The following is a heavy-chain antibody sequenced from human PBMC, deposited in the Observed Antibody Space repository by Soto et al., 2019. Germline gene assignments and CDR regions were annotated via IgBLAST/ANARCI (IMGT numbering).Heavy chain of an antibody. CDR1: GFTFSNYW. Sequence: EVQLVESGGGLVQPGGSLRLSCAASGFTFSNYWMHWVRQAPGEGLVWVSRIKTDGSSTSYADSVKGRFTISRDNAKNTMYLKLTTLTAADTKGYYSASVGVGHYEFGYWGQGPLVTVSS. J-gene: IGHJ4*02. CDR2: IKTDGSST. CDR3: ASVGVGHYEFGY. D-gene: IGHD2-21*01. V-gene: IGHV3-74*01.